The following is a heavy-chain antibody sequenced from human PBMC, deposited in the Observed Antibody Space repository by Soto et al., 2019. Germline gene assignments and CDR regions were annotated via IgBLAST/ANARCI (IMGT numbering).Heavy chain of an antibody. CDR3: ARAGFSYGHLLF. D-gene: IGHD3-10*01. Sequence: SETLSLTCNVSGGPIKTGDYYWNWIRQPPGKGLEWIGYVFYGGATNYSPSLKSRAAISMDTSKNQFSLSLTSVTAADTAVYYCARAGFSYGHLLFWGQGIRVTVSS. J-gene: IGHJ4*02. CDR2: VFYGGAT. V-gene: IGHV4-30-4*01. CDR1: GGPIKTGDYY.